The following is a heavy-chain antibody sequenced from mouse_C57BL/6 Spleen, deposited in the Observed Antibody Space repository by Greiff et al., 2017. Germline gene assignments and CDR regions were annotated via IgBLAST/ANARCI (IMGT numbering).Heavy chain of an antibody. V-gene: IGHV1-5*01. Sequence: DVKLQESGTVLARPGASVKMSCKTSGYTFTSYWMHWVKQRPGQGLEWIGAIYPGNSDTSYNQKFKGKAKLTAVTSASTAYMELSSLTNEDSAVYYCTNYYDYDEAWFAYWGQGTLVTVSA. J-gene: IGHJ3*01. D-gene: IGHD2-4*01. CDR3: TNYYDYDEAWFAY. CDR1: GYTFTSYW. CDR2: IYPGNSDT.